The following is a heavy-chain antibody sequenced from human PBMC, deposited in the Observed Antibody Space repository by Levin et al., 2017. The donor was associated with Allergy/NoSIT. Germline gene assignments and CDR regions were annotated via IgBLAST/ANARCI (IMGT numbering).Heavy chain of an antibody. Sequence: SETLSLTCTVSGGSVSSGSYYWSWIRQPPGKGLEWIGYIYYSGSTNYNPSLKSRVTISVDTSKNQFSLKLSSVTAADTAVYYCASNRSGWYAFNSYYYGMDVWGQGTTVTVSS. V-gene: IGHV4-61*01. CDR1: GGSVSSGSYY. D-gene: IGHD6-19*01. CDR3: ASNRSGWYAFNSYYYGMDV. CDR2: IYYSGST. J-gene: IGHJ6*02.